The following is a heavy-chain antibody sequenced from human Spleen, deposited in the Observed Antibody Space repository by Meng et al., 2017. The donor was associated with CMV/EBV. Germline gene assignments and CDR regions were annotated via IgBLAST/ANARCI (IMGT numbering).Heavy chain of an antibody. CDR3: ARQGARKNWFDP. CDR1: GDSIHSNSYY. Sequence: GSLRLSCTVAGDSIHSNSYYWDWIRQPPGKGLEWIGSIYYSDNTYYRPSLKSRLTISVDTSKNQFSLEMASMTAADTAVYYCARQGARKNWFDPWGQGTLVTVSS. J-gene: IGHJ5*02. D-gene: IGHD2/OR15-2a*01. V-gene: IGHV4-39*01. CDR2: IYYSDNT.